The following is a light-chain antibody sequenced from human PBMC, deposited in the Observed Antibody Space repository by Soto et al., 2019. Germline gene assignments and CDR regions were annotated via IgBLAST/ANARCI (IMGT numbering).Light chain of an antibody. CDR1: QSISSY. J-gene: IGKJ1*01. Sequence: DIQMTQSPSSLSASVGDRGTITCRASQSISSYLNWYQQKPGKAPKLLIYAASSSQSGVPSRFSGSGSGTDFTLTISSLQPEDFATYYCQQSYSTPRTFGQGTKVDI. V-gene: IGKV1-39*01. CDR3: QQSYSTPRT. CDR2: AAS.